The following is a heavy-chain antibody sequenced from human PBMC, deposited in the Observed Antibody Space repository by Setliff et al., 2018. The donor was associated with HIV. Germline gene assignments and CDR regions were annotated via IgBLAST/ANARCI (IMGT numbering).Heavy chain of an antibody. D-gene: IGHD2-15*01. CDR2: IYYGST. Sequence: SETLSLTCTVSGDSISSYYWNWIRQPPGKALEWIGYIYYGSTHYNPSFEGRVTISVDTSTNQFSQKWRSVTAADTAMYYCARRRCSAASCPDNSWNWLDPWGQGTLVTVSS. CDR1: GDSISSYY. J-gene: IGHJ5*02. V-gene: IGHV4-59*08. CDR3: ARRRCSAASCPDNSWNWLDP.